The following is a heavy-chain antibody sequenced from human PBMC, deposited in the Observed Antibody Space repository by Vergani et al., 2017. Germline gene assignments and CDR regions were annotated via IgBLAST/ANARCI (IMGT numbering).Heavy chain of an antibody. D-gene: IGHD3-22*01. CDR2: IYTSGST. Sequence: QVQLQESGPGLVKPSETLSLTCTVSGGSISSYYWSWIRQPAGKGLEWIGRIYTSGSTNYNPSLKSRVTMSVDTSKNQFSLKLSSVTAADTAVYYCARGSHYYYDSIPAWYYYGMDVWGQGTTVTVSS. CDR1: GGSISSYY. J-gene: IGHJ6*02. CDR3: ARGSHYYYDSIPAWYYYGMDV. V-gene: IGHV4-4*07.